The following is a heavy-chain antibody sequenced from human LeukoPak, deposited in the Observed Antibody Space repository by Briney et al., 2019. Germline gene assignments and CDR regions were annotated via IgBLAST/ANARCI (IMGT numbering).Heavy chain of an antibody. D-gene: IGHD1-26*01. V-gene: IGHV4-61*02. J-gene: IGHJ4*02. Sequence: SQTLSLTCTVSGGSISSGSYYWSWIRQPAGKGLEWIGRIYTSGSTNYNPSLKSRVTISVDTSKNQFSLKLSSVTAADTAVYYCARAIEVGAMTPFDYWGQGTLVTVSS. CDR1: GGSISSGSYY. CDR2: IYTSGST. CDR3: ARAIEVGAMTPFDY.